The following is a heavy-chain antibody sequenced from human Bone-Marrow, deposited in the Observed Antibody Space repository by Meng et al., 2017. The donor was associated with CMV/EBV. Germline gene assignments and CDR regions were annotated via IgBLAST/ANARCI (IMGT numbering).Heavy chain of an antibody. J-gene: IGHJ4*02. Sequence: GGSLRLSCAASGFTFSSYDMHWVRQATGKGLEWVSAIGTAGDTYYPGSVKGRFTISRENAKNSLYLQMNSLRAGDTAVYYCATLGGPMGRGYFDYWGQGTLVTVSS. D-gene: IGHD3-10*01. CDR2: IGTAGDT. V-gene: IGHV3-13*01. CDR1: GFTFSSYD. CDR3: ATLGGPMGRGYFDY.